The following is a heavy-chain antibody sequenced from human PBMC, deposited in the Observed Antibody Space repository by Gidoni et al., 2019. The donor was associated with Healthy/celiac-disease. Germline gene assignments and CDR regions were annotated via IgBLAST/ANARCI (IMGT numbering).Heavy chain of an antibody. CDR2: IDPSDSYT. CDR3: ARLGPTYYYDSSGYYPSL. V-gene: IGHV5-10-1*03. D-gene: IGHD3-22*01. Sequence: DVQLVQSGAEVKKPGESLRLSCKGSGYSFTSSWISWVRQMPGKGREWMGRIDPSDSYTNYSPSFQGHVTISADKSISTAYLQWSSLKASDTAMYYCARLGPTYYYDSSGYYPSLWGQGTLVTVSS. CDR1: GYSFTSSW. J-gene: IGHJ4*02.